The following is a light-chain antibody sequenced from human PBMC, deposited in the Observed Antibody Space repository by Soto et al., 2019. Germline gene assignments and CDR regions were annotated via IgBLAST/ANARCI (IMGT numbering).Light chain of an antibody. CDR3: QQYHNDSPWT. Sequence: DIHMTQSPATLSASVGDSVTITCRASQTIYNWLAWYQQRPGKASKLLIYKASTLESGVPSRFSGSGSGTDFSLNITSLQPDDFATYFCQQYHNDSPWTFGQGTRVEI. J-gene: IGKJ1*01. CDR2: KAS. CDR1: QTIYNW. V-gene: IGKV1-5*03.